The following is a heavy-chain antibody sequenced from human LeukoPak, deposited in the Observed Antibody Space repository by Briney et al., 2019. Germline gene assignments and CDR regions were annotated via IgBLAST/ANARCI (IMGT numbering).Heavy chain of an antibody. Sequence: PSETLSLTCAVSGYSISSGYYWGWIRQPPGKGLEWIGSLYHSGSTYYNSSLKSRVTISVDTSKNQFSLKLSSVTAADTAVYYCARDGSGWIGYFDYWGQGTLVTVSS. CDR3: ARDGSGWIGYFDY. D-gene: IGHD6-19*01. CDR2: LYHSGST. V-gene: IGHV4-38-2*02. CDR1: GYSISSGYY. J-gene: IGHJ4*02.